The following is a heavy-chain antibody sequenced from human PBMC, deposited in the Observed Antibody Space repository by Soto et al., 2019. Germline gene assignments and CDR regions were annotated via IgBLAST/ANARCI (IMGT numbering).Heavy chain of an antibody. CDR3: ANKHADWFDP. J-gene: IGHJ5*02. CDR1: GGSFSGYY. CDR2: INHSGST. V-gene: IGHV4-34*01. Sequence: QVQLQQWGAGLLKPSETLSLTCAVYGGSFSGYYWSWIRQPPGKGLEWIGEINHSGSTNYNPSLKSRVPISVDTSKNQFSLKLSSVTAADTAVYYCANKHADWFDPWGQGTLVTVSS.